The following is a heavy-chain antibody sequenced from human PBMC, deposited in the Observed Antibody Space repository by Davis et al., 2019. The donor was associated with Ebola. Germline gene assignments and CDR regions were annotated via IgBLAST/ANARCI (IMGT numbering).Heavy chain of an antibody. J-gene: IGHJ6*02. V-gene: IGHV4-30-4*08. Sequence: PSETLSLTCTVSGGSISSGGYYWSWIRQHPGKGLEWIGYIYYSGSTYYNPSLKSRVTISVDTSKNQFSLKLSSVTAADTAVYYCARYYDFWSGYYTAGMDVWGQGTTVTVSS. CDR3: ARYYDFWSGYYTAGMDV. D-gene: IGHD3-3*01. CDR1: GGSISSGGYY. CDR2: IYYSGST.